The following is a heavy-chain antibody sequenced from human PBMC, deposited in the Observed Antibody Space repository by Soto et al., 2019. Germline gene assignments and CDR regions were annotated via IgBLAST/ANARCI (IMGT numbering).Heavy chain of an antibody. V-gene: IGHV5-51*01. J-gene: IGHJ4*02. CDR3: VRRSSYDSGGYSDFDY. D-gene: IGHD3-22*01. CDR2: IYPGDSDT. Sequence: GESLKISCKGSGYSFTSYWIGWVLQMPGKGLEWMGIIYPGDSDTDYSPSFQGQVTILADKSISTAYLQWSSLKASDTAMYYCVRRSSYDSGGYSDFDYWGQGTLVTVSS. CDR1: GYSFTSYW.